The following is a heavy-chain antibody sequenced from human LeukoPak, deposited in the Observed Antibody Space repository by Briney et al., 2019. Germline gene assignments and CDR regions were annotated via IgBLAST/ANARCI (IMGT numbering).Heavy chain of an antibody. Sequence: SETLSLTCAVSGGSISGWYWSWIRQPPGKGLEWIGHIYDSGTTNYNPSLKSRVTISVDTSKNQFSLKLSSVTAADTAVYYCARILTYGDYYYYGMDVWGQGTTVTVSS. CDR3: ARILTYGDYYYYGMDV. J-gene: IGHJ6*02. CDR2: IYDSGTT. CDR1: GGSISGWY. D-gene: IGHD2-21*02. V-gene: IGHV4-59*01.